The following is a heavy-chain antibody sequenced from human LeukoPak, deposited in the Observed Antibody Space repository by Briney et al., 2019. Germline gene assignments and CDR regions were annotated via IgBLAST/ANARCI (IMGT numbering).Heavy chain of an antibody. CDR1: GGSISNNY. Sequence: SETLSLTCSVSGGSISNNYWSWVRQPPGKGLEGVGYIYYTGSTKYNPSLKSRVTISVDTSKNQFSLRLSSVTAADTAVYYCARDSNTPGVAYFDYWGQGTLVTVSS. CDR2: IYYTGST. J-gene: IGHJ4*02. D-gene: IGHD3-10*01. CDR3: ARDSNTPGVAYFDY. V-gene: IGHV4-59*01.